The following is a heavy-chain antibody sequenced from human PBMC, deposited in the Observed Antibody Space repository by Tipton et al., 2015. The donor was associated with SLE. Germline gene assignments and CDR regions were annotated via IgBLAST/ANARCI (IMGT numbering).Heavy chain of an antibody. D-gene: IGHD6-19*01. CDR1: GYSISSGYY. CDR3: ARGGRSGDRRWTS. Sequence: TLSLTCAVSGYSISSGYYWTWLRQSPNTGLEWIGEINHSGSANYNPSLKSRVTMAIETSQNQFSLKVISVTAADTAVYYCARGGRSGDRRWTSWGQGSLVTVSS. CDR2: INHSGSA. J-gene: IGHJ4*02. V-gene: IGHV4-38-2*01.